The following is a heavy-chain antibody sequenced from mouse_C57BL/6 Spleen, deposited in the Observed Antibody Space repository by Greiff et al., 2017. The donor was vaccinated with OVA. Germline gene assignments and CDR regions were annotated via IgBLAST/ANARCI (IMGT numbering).Heavy chain of an antibody. Sequence: EVQLQQSGPELVTPGASVKISCKASGYSFTDYNMNWVKQSNGKSLEWIGVINPNYGTTSYNQKFKGKATLTVYQSSSTAYMQLNSLTSEDSAVYYCARERGSSFYYFDYWGQGTTLTVSS. D-gene: IGHD1-1*01. J-gene: IGHJ2*01. CDR3: ARERGSSFYYFDY. V-gene: IGHV1-39*01. CDR2: INPNYGTT. CDR1: GYSFTDYN.